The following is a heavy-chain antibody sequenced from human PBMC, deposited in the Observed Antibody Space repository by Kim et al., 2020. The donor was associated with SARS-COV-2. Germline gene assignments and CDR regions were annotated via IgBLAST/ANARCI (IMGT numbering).Heavy chain of an antibody. CDR2: GSK. V-gene: IGHV3-23*01. Sequence: GSKYYADSVKDRITISRDKPKITLYLQMNRLRAEDTGVYYCAKETGSGFGYWGQGTLVTVSS. CDR3: AKETGSGFGY. J-gene: IGHJ4*02. D-gene: IGHD3-10*01.